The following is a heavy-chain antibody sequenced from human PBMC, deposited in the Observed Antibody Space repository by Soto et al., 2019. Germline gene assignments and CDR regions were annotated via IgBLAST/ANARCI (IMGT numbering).Heavy chain of an antibody. CDR3: ARPQVGYSSNSGYYHYGLDV. D-gene: IGHD6-13*01. Sequence: GGSLRLSCDASGLIFSTYWMSWVRQAPGKGLEWVANIKQDGSETYYVDSVKGRSTISRDNANNSLYLQMNSLRAEDTAVSYCARPQVGYSSNSGYYHYGLDVWGQRTTVTVS. V-gene: IGHV3-7*05. CDR2: IKQDGSET. CDR1: GLIFSTYW. J-gene: IGHJ6*02.